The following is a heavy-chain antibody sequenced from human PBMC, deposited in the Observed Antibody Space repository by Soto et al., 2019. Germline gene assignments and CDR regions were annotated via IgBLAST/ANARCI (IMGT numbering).Heavy chain of an antibody. V-gene: IGHV1-8*01. D-gene: IGHD3-10*01. CDR1: GYTFSSYD. CDR2: MNPNSGNT. Sequence: QVQLVQSGAEVKKPGASVKVSCKASGYTFSSYDINWVRQATGQGLEWMGWMNPNSGNTGYAQKFQGRVTMTRNTSITTAYMELSSLRSEDTAVYYRARRIWPNRGRFDPWGQGTLITVSS. J-gene: IGHJ5*02. CDR3: ARRIWPNRGRFDP.